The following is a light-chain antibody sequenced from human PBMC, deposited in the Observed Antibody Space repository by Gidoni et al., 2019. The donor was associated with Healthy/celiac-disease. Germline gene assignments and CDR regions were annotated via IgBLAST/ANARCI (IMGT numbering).Light chain of an antibody. V-gene: IGKV4-1*01. CDR1: QSVLYRSNNKNY. CDR3: QQYYSTPPGT. CDR2: WAS. Sequence: IVMTQSPDSLAASLGARATITCKSGQSVLYRSNNKNYLAWYQQKPGQPPKLLIYWASPRESGVPDRFSGSWSGPDFTFTISSLQAEDVAFYCCQQYYSTPPGTFGQGTKVEIK. J-gene: IGKJ1*01.